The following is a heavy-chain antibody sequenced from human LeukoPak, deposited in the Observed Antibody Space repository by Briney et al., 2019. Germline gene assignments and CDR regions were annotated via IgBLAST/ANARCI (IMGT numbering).Heavy chain of an antibody. D-gene: IGHD6-19*01. V-gene: IGHV3-48*03. Sequence: PGGSLRLSCAASGFTFSSYEMNWVRQAPGKGLEWVSYISSSGGTIYYADSVKGRFTISRDNSKSTLYLQMSSLRAEDTAIYYCAKELTERWLIDAFDIWGQGTVVTVSS. CDR2: ISSSGGTI. CDR3: AKELTERWLIDAFDI. J-gene: IGHJ3*02. CDR1: GFTFSSYE.